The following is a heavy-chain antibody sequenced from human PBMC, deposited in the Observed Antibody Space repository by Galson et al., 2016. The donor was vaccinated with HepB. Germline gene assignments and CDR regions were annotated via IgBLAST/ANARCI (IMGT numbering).Heavy chain of an antibody. CDR1: GYTFTNFY. J-gene: IGHJ4*02. CDR3: ARELSGNNTWWTSAPTLDY. D-gene: IGHD2-8*02. V-gene: IGHV1-46*01. Sequence: SVKVSCKASGYTFTNFYMHWVRQAPGQGLEWMGVIDPSGGGTSYAQKFQDRVTMTRDTSTSTVYMELISLRSEDTAVYYCARELSGNNTWWTSAPTLDYWGLGVLVTVSS. CDR2: IDPSGGGT.